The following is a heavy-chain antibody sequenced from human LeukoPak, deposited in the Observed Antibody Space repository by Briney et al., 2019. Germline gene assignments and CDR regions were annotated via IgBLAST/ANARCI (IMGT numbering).Heavy chain of an antibody. J-gene: IGHJ3*02. CDR2: INPNSGGT. D-gene: IGHD3-22*01. CDR3: ARDRISSGYLSEDAFDI. Sequence: ASVKVSCKASGYTFTSYYMHWVRQAPGQGLEWMGWINPNSGGTNYAQKFQGRVTMTRDTSISTAYMELSRLRSDDTAVYYCARDRISSGYLSEDAFDIWGQGTMVTVSS. V-gene: IGHV1-2*02. CDR1: GYTFTSYY.